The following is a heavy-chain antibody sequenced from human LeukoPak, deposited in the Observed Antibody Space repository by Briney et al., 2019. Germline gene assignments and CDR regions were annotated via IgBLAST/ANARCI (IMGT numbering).Heavy chain of an antibody. CDR3: ARDLPDI. Sequence: GGSLRLSCAASGFTFSNYWMSWVRQAPGKGLEWVANIKEDGSEKHYVDSVKGRFTISRDNAKNLMYLQMNSLTAEDTAVYYCARDLPDIWGQGTMVTVS. J-gene: IGHJ3*02. V-gene: IGHV3-7*01. CDR2: IKEDGSEK. CDR1: GFTFSNYW.